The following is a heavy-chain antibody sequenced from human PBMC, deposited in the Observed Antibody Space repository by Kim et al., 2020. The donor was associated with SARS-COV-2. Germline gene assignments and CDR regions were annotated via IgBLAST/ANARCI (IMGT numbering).Heavy chain of an antibody. V-gene: IGHV4-34*01. J-gene: IGHJ4*02. CDR1: GGSFSGYY. CDR2: INHSGST. D-gene: IGHD3-3*01. Sequence: SETLSLTCAVYGGSFSGYYWSWIRQPPGKGLEWIGEINHSGSTNYNPSLKSRVTISVDTSKNQFSLKLSSVTAADTAVYYCASLLPNGGYDFSNWGQGTLVTVSS. CDR3: ASLLPNGGYDFSN.